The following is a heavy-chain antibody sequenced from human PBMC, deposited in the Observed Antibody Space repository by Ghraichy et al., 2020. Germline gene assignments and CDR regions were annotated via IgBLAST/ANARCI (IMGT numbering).Heavy chain of an antibody. J-gene: IGHJ4*02. CDR2: VYYRGTT. CDR1: GGPFRSSSYY. D-gene: IGHD3-10*01. CDR3: ARQRLLYFGDSMTVFDE. V-gene: IGHV4-39*01. Sequence: TLSLTCPVSGGPFRSSSYYWGWIRQPPGQGLEWIGSVYYRGTTYYNPSLKSRVTISVDASKSQVSLRLSSVTAADTAVYFCARQRLLYFGDSMTVFDEWGQGSQVTVSS.